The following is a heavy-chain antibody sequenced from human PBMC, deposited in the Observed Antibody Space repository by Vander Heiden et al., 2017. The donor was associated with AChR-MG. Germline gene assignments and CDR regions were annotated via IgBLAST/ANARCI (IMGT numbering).Heavy chain of an antibody. D-gene: IGHD3-10*01. CDR2: IYHSGST. V-gene: IGHV4-4*02. CDR3: ARVLGSGSFPLYNWFDP. J-gene: IGHJ5*02. CDR1: GGSISTRSW. Sequence: QVQLQESGPGLGKPSGTLSLTFAVSGGSISTRSWWGWVRQPAGKGLEWIGEIYHSGSTNYNPSLKSRVTISVDKSKNQFSLKLSSVTAADTAVYYCARVLGSGSFPLYNWFDPWGQGTLVTVSS.